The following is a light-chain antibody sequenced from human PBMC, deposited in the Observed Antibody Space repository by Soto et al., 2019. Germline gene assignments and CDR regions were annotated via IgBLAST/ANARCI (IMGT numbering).Light chain of an antibody. Sequence: QSALIQPPSVSGSPGHSVTISCTGTSSDVGSYDYVPWYQQLPGTVPRPMIYNVNTQPSGVPDRFSGSDSANTASKTISGLQTEDEAYFWSCSYKAGAHVFGGGTKVTVL. CDR3: CSYKAGAHV. V-gene: IGLV2-11*01. CDR2: NVN. J-gene: IGLJ3*02. CDR1: SSDVGSYDY.